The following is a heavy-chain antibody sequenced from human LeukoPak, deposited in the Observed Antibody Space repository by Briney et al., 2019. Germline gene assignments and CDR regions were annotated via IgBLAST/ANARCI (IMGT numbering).Heavy chain of an antibody. CDR2: IYTSGST. CDR1: GGSISSYY. D-gene: IGHD6-19*01. Sequence: SETLSLTCTVSGGSISSYYWSWIRRPAGKGLEWIGRIYTSGSTNYNPSLKSRVTMSVDTSKNQFSLKLSSVTAADTAVYYCARVQWLVRSAYYYYYMDVWGKGTTVTVSS. V-gene: IGHV4-4*07. J-gene: IGHJ6*03. CDR3: ARVQWLVRSAYYYYYMDV.